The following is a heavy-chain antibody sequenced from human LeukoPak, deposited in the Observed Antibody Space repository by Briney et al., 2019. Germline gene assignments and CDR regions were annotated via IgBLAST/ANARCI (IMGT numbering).Heavy chain of an antibody. CDR2: IYSGGST. J-gene: IGHJ4*02. CDR1: GFTFSAYS. V-gene: IGHV3-66*01. D-gene: IGHD6-19*01. CDR3: ARSSGWLIPHDY. Sequence: PGGSLRLSCAASGFTFSAYSMNWVRQAPGKGLEWVSVIYSGGSTYYADSVKGRFTISRDNSKNTLYLQMNSLRAEDTAVYYCARSSGWLIPHDYWGQGTLVTVSS.